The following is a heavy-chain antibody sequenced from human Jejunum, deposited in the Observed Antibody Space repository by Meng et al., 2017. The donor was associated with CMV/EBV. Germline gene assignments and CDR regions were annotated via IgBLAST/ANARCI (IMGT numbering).Heavy chain of an antibody. Sequence: TISGGSISSYYWSWVRPPPGKGLEWIGYIFYSRNTNYNPSLKSRVTISVDTSKNQFSLNLRSVTAADTAVYYCAGSYNWNYVSFDYWGLGTLVTVSS. CDR1: GGSISSYY. CDR2: IFYSRNT. CDR3: AGSYNWNYVSFDY. D-gene: IGHD1-7*01. V-gene: IGHV4-59*01. J-gene: IGHJ4*02.